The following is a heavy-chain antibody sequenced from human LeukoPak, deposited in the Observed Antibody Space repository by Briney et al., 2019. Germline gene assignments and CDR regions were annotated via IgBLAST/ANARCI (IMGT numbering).Heavy chain of an antibody. D-gene: IGHD5-24*01. Sequence: PGRSLRLSCATSGFTFSNYAMHWVRQAPGKGLEWVSAISGSGGSTYYADSVKGRFTISRDNSKNTLYLQMNSLRAEDTAVYYCAKAVGWLPPFDYWGQGTLVTVSS. CDR2: ISGSGGST. CDR3: AKAVGWLPPFDY. J-gene: IGHJ4*02. CDR1: GFTFSNYA. V-gene: IGHV3-23*01.